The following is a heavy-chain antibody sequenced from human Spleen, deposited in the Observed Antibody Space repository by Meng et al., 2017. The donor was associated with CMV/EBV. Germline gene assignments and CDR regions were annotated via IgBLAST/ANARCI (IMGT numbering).Heavy chain of an antibody. D-gene: IGHD6-6*01. CDR3: ARDVHSSSGAYYYYYGMDV. J-gene: IGHJ6*02. Sequence: ASVKVSCKASGNTLITYGISWVRQAPGQGLEWMGWISAYNGNTNYAQKLQGRVTMTTDTSTGTAYMELRSLRSDDTAVYYCARDVHSSSGAYYYYYGMDVWGLGTTVTVSS. V-gene: IGHV1-18*01. CDR1: GNTLITYG. CDR2: ISAYNGNT.